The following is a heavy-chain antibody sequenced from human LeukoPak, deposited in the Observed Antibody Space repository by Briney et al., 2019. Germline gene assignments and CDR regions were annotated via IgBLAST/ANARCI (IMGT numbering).Heavy chain of an antibody. Sequence: GGSLRLSCAASGFTFSSYGMSWVRQAPGKGLEWVSTISGSGATTYYADSVNGRFTISRDNSKNTLYLQMNSLRAEDTAVYYCAKDPPLLWFGELGGYYFDYWGQGTLVTVSS. D-gene: IGHD3-10*01. J-gene: IGHJ4*02. CDR3: AKDPPLLWFGELGGYYFDY. CDR2: ISGSGATT. V-gene: IGHV3-23*01. CDR1: GFTFSSYG.